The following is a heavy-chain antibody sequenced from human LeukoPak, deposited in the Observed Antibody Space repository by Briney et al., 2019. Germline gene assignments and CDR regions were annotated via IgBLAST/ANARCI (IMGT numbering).Heavy chain of an antibody. CDR3: ARIMYYYDSSAYDW. D-gene: IGHD3-22*01. CDR1: AFSLNTYN. V-gene: IGHV3-21*01. J-gene: IGHJ4*02. Sequence: GGSLRLSCVVSAFSLNTYNMNWVRQAPGKGLEWVSSISYTGTYIYYADSVKGRFTISRDNAKNSLYLQMNSLRAEDTAVYYCARIMYYYDSSAYDWWGQGTLVTVSS. CDR2: ISYTGTYI.